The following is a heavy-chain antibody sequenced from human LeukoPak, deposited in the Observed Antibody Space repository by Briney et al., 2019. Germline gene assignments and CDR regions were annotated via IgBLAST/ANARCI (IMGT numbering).Heavy chain of an antibody. D-gene: IGHD6-13*01. CDR3: ARVGAAAESPSDDAFDI. CDR1: GFTFSDYY. V-gene: IGHV3-11*01. J-gene: IGHJ3*02. CDR2: ISSSGSTI. Sequence: SGGSLGLSCAASGFTFSDYYMSWIRQAPGKGLEWVSYISSSGSTIYYADSVKGRFTISRDNAKKSLYLQMNSLRAEDTAVYYCARVGAAAESPSDDAFDIWGQGTMVTVSS.